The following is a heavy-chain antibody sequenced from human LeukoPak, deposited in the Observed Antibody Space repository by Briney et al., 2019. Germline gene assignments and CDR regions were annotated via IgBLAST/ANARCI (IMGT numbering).Heavy chain of an antibody. D-gene: IGHD3-22*01. CDR3: ARSAGYDSSGHDYYYYGMDV. V-gene: IGHV1-69*10. Sequence: ASVKVSCKASGDTFSSYTISWVRQAPGQGLEWMGGIIPILGIANYAQKFQGRVTITADKSTSTAYMELSSLRSEDTAVYYCARSAGYDSSGHDYYYYGMDVWGQGTTVTVSS. CDR2: IIPILGIA. J-gene: IGHJ6*02. CDR1: GDTFSSYT.